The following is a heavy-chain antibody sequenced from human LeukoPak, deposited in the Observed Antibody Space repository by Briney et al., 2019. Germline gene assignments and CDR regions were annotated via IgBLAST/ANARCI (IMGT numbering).Heavy chain of an antibody. CDR2: MNTNSGNT. J-gene: IGHJ6*02. V-gene: IGHV1-8*01. Sequence: ASVKVTCTSSGYNFRNYDNNWVRQAQGQGLEWMGWMNTNSGNTGYAEKFQGRGSLTMYTSISTAYMEIGSLRSEDTAVYYCARAEVSSGSFYHHGMDVWGQGTTVTVSS. D-gene: IGHD2/OR15-2a*01. CDR3: ARAEVSSGSFYHHGMDV. CDR1: GYNFRNYD.